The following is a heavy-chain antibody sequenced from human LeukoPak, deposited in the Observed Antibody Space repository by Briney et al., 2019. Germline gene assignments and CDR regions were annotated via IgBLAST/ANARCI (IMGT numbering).Heavy chain of an antibody. D-gene: IGHD2-21*01. Sequence: SRTLSLTCTVSGYYISSGFYWGWIRQPPGKGLEWIGSMYHSGSTHYNPSLKSRVTISIDRSYDQFSLKLSSVTAADTAVYYCARQYPLPNFDLLGQGTLVTVSS. V-gene: IGHV4-38-2*02. J-gene: IGHJ4*02. CDR3: ARQYPLPNFDL. CDR2: MYHSGST. CDR1: GYYISSGFY.